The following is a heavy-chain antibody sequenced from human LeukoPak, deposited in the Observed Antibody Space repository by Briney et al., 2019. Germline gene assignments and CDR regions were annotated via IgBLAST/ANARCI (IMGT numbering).Heavy chain of an antibody. V-gene: IGHV1-18*01. CDR3: ARIHSSSWPNWFDP. CDR1: GYTFTSYG. J-gene: IGHJ5*02. D-gene: IGHD6-13*01. CDR2: ISAYNGNT. Sequence: ASVKVSCKASGYTFTSYGISWVRQAPGQGLEWMGWISAYNGNTNYAQKLQGRVTMTTDTSTSTAYMELRSLRSDDTAVYYCARIHSSSWPNWFDPWGQGTLVTVFS.